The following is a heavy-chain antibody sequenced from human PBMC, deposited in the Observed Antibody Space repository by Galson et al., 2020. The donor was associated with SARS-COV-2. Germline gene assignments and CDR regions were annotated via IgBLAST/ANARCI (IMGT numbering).Heavy chain of an antibody. Sequence: ASVKVSCKASGYTFTSYYMHWVRQAPGQGLEWMGIINPSGGSTSYAQKFQGRVTMTRDTSTSTVYMELSSLRSEDTAVYYCARDQGDGSGSYYNVFDYWGQGTLVTVSS. J-gene: IGHJ4*02. CDR3: ARDQGDGSGSYYNVFDY. CDR1: GYTFTSYY. CDR2: INPSGGST. D-gene: IGHD3-10*01. V-gene: IGHV1-46*01.